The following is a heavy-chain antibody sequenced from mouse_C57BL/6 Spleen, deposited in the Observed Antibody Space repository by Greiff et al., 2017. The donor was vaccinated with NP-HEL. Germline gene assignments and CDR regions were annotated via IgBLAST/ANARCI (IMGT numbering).Heavy chain of an antibody. V-gene: IGHV1-80*01. J-gene: IGHJ4*01. Sequence: QVQLQQSGAELVKPGASVKISCKASGYAFSSYWMNWVKQRPGKGLEWIGQIYPGDGDTNYNGKFKGKATLTADKSSSTAYMQLSSLTSEDSAVYFCAREDGYYSYYYAMDYWGQGTSVTVSS. CDR3: AREDGYYSYYYAMDY. CDR1: GYAFSSYW. CDR2: IYPGDGDT. D-gene: IGHD2-3*01.